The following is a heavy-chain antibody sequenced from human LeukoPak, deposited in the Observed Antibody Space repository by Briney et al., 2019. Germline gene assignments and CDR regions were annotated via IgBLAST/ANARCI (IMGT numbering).Heavy chain of an antibody. Sequence: GGSLRLSCAASGFTFSSYWMNWVRQGPGKGLVWVSRLNTDGSSTNYADSVKGRFTISRDNAKNTLYLQMNSLRAEDTAVYYCVRARRPQSGSYLHLDYWGQGAVVTVSS. J-gene: IGHJ4*02. V-gene: IGHV3-74*01. CDR3: VRARRPQSGSYLHLDY. CDR1: GFTFSSYW. CDR2: LNTDGSST. D-gene: IGHD1-26*01.